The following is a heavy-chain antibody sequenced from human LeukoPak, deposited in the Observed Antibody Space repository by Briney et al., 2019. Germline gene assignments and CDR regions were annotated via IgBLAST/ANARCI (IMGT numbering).Heavy chain of an antibody. V-gene: IGHV1-2*02. CDR3: ARGIAVAGGYYYYYMDV. CDR1: GYTFTGYY. J-gene: IGHJ6*03. CDR2: INPNNGDT. D-gene: IGHD6-19*01. Sequence: ASVKVSCKASGYTFTGYYMHWVRQAPGQGLEWMGWINPNNGDTKYAQSFLGRVTMTRDTSTTTAYMELRSLRSDDTAVYYCARGIAVAGGYYYYYMDVWGKGTTVTVSS.